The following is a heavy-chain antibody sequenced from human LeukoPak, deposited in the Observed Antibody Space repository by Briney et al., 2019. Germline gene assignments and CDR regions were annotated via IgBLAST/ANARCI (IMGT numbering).Heavy chain of an antibody. V-gene: IGHV3-23*01. CDR3: VKDASSGYPYPTTFDY. J-gene: IGHJ4*02. CDR1: GFTFSSYA. CDR2: ISGSGGST. Sequence: PGGSLRLSCAASGFTFSSYAMSWVRQAPGKGLEWVSAISGSGGSTYYADSVKGRFTISRDNSKNTLYLQMNSLRAEDTAVYYCVKDASSGYPYPTTFDYWGQGTLVTVSS. D-gene: IGHD1-26*01.